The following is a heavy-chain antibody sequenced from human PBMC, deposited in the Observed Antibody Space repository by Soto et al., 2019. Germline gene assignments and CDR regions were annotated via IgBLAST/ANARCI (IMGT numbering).Heavy chain of an antibody. D-gene: IGHD2-21*01. J-gene: IGHJ6*02. V-gene: IGHV1-58*01. CDR1: GFTFTSSA. Sequence: ASVKVSCKASGFTFTSSAVQWVRQARGQRLEWIGWIVVGSGNTNYAQKFQERVTITRDMSTSTAYMELSSLRSEDTAVYYCAALVGPNPSYYGMDVWGQGTTVTVSS. CDR2: IVVGSGNT. CDR3: AALVGPNPSYYGMDV.